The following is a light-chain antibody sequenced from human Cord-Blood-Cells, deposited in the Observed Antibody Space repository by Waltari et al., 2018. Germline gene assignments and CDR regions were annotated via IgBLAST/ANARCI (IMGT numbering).Light chain of an antibody. CDR3: QQSYSTPRRVT. CDR2: AAS. J-gene: IGKJ4*01. Sequence: DIQMTQSPSSLSASVGDRVTIPCRASQSISSYLNWYQQKPGKAPKLLIYAASSLQSGVPSRVSGSGSGTDFTLTISSLQPEDFATYYCQQSYSTPRRVTFGGGTKVEIK. V-gene: IGKV1-39*01. CDR1: QSISSY.